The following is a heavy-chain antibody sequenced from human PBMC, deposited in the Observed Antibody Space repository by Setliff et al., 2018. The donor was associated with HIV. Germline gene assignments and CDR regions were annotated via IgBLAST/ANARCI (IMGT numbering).Heavy chain of an antibody. J-gene: IGHJ4*02. CDR1: GYIINYYG. Sequence: ASVKVSCKASGYIINYYGLNWVRQAPGQGPEWMGWITPDSGKTEYAEKFQGRITMTADIFTRTAYMELRSLRSDDTAVYYCARAYDILTGYFDYWGQGTLVTVS. CDR3: ARAYDILTGYFDY. V-gene: IGHV1-18*01. CDR2: ITPDSGKT. D-gene: IGHD3-9*01.